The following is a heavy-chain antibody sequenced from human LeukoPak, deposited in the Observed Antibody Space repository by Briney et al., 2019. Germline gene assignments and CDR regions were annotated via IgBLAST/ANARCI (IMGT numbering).Heavy chain of an antibody. CDR2: ISGSGGSK. CDR1: GFTFSSYA. Sequence: GGSLRLSCVASGFTFSSYAMSWVRQAPGKGLEWVSAISGSGGSKYYEDSVKGRFTISRDNSKNTLYLRMNSLRAEDTAVYYCAKAVMYYYDSSGYPTDYWGQGTLVTVSS. V-gene: IGHV3-23*01. D-gene: IGHD3-22*01. J-gene: IGHJ4*02. CDR3: AKAVMYYYDSSGYPTDY.